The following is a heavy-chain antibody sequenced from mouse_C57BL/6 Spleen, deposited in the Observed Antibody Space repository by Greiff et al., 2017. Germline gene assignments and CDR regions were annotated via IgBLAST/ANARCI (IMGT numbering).Heavy chain of an antibody. V-gene: IGHV1-19*01. Sequence: VQLQQSGPVLVKPGASVKMSCKASGYTFTDYYMNWVKQSHGKSLEWIGVINPYNGGTSYNQKFKGKATLTVDKSSSTAYMELNSLTSEDSAVYYCASGNYGSSYNWYFDVWGTGTTVTVSS. CDR2: INPYNGGT. D-gene: IGHD1-1*01. CDR3: ASGNYGSSYNWYFDV. CDR1: GYTFTDYY. J-gene: IGHJ1*03.